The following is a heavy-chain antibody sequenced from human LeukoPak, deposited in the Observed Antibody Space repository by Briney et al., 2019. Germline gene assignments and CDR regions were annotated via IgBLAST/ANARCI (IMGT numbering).Heavy chain of an antibody. Sequence: GGSLRLSCAASGFTFDDYGMSWVRHVPGKGLEWVSGINWNGGRTGYADSVKGRFTISRDNAKKSLYVQMNSLRAEDTALYYCAREYYGSGSYYNVGYWGQGTLVTVSS. V-gene: IGHV3-20*04. CDR3: AREYYGSGSYYNVGY. CDR1: GFTFDDYG. D-gene: IGHD3-10*01. J-gene: IGHJ4*02. CDR2: INWNGGRT.